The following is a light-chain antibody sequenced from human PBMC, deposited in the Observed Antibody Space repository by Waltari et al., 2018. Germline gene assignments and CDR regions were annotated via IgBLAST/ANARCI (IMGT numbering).Light chain of an antibody. Sequence: DVVMTQSPLSLPVTLGQPASISYRSSQSLVYSDGNINLNWFQQRPGQSPRRLIYKVSNRDSGVPDRFSGSGSGTDFTLKISRVEAEDVGVYYCMQGTHWPYTFGQGTKLEIK. CDR2: KVS. CDR3: MQGTHWPYT. V-gene: IGKV2-30*01. J-gene: IGKJ2*01. CDR1: QSLVYSDGNIN.